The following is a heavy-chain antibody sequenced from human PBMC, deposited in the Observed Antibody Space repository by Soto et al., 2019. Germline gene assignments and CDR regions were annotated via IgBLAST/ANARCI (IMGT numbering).Heavy chain of an antibody. CDR2: IYHSGAT. Sequence: QVQLQESGSGLVKPSQTLVLTCTVSGDSISRDGYSWSWLRQPPGKGLEWIGYIYHSGATNYNPSHKSRVTTSVDKSKNQYSLRLASVTAADTAVYYCAREMSYYFDSWGHGTLITVSS. CDR3: AREMSYYFDS. J-gene: IGHJ4*01. V-gene: IGHV4-30-2*01. CDR1: GDSISRDGYS.